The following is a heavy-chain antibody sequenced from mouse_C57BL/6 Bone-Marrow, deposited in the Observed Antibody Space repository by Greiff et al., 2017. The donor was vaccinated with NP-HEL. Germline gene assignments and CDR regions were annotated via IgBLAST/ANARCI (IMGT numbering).Heavy chain of an antibody. D-gene: IGHD2-3*01. CDR1: GYTFTSYW. CDR2: IDPSDSYT. CDR3: ARRSYDGYYGYFDY. J-gene: IGHJ2*01. V-gene: IGHV1-69*01. Sequence: VQLQQSGAELVMPGASVKLSCKASGYTFTSYWMHWVKQRPGQGLEWIGEIDPSDSYTNYNQKFKGKSTLTVDKSSSTAYMQLSSLTSEDSAVYYCARRSYDGYYGYFDYWGQGTTLTVSS.